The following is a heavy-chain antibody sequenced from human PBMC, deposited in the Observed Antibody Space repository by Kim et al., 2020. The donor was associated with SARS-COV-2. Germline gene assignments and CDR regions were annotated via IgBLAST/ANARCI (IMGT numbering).Heavy chain of an antibody. CDR3: ARGGPGSGSYYPSSLLSF. D-gene: IGHD3-10*01. V-gene: IGHV4-34*01. Sequence: KSRVTISVDTSKNQFSLKLSSVTAADTAVYYCARGGPGSGSYYPSSLLSFWGQGTLVTVSS. J-gene: IGHJ4*02.